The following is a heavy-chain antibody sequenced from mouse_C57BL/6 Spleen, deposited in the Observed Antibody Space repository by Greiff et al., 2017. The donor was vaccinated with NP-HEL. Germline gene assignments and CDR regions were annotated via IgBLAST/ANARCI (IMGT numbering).Heavy chain of an antibody. J-gene: IGHJ2*01. CDR2: IHPNSGST. D-gene: IGHD1-1*01. Sequence: VQLQQPGAELVKPGASVKLSCKASGYTFTSYWMHWVKQRPGQGLEWIGMIHPNSGSTKYNEEFKSKATLTVDKSSSTAYMQLSSLTSEDSAVYYCARSRITTVVAPYYWGQGTTLTVSS. V-gene: IGHV1-64*01. CDR1: GYTFTSYW. CDR3: ARSRITTVVAPYY.